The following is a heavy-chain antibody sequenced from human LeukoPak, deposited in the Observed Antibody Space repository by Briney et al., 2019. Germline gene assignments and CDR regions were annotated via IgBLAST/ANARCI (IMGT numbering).Heavy chain of an antibody. CDR2: IIPIFGTA. CDR3: ATDSYGRYFDY. D-gene: IGHD5-18*01. Sequence: SVKVSCKASGGTFSSYAISWVRQAPGQGLEWMGGIIPIFGTANYAQKFQGRVTMTEDTSTDTAYMELSSLRSEDTAVYYCATDSYGRYFDYWGQGTLVTVSS. V-gene: IGHV1-69*06. J-gene: IGHJ4*02. CDR1: GGTFSSYA.